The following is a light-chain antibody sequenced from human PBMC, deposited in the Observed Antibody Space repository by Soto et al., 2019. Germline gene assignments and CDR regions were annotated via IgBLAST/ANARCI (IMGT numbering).Light chain of an antibody. CDR1: QDINIY. Sequence: DIQMTQSPSSLFASVGDRVTITCQATQDINIYLNWYQQKPGKAPNLLIYAASNLEIGVPSRFSGSGSGTHFTFTISSLQTEDIGTYYCQQYDILPITFGRGTRREI. CDR2: AAS. J-gene: IGKJ5*01. V-gene: IGKV1-33*01. CDR3: QQYDILPIT.